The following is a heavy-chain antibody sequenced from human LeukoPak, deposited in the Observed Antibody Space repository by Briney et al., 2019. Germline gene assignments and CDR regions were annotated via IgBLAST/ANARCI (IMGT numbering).Heavy chain of an antibody. J-gene: IGHJ4*02. CDR3: ARDTYQPGLIDC. CDR1: EFTFSLYA. D-gene: IGHD2-2*01. CDR2: INDVSSDI. V-gene: IGHV3-21*05. Sequence: GGSLRLSCAASEFTFSLYAMNWVRQAPGKGLEWVSYINDVSSDIHYADSVKGRFTISRDNAKKTLSLQMNSLRAEDTAVYYCARDTYQPGLIDCWGQGTLVTVSS.